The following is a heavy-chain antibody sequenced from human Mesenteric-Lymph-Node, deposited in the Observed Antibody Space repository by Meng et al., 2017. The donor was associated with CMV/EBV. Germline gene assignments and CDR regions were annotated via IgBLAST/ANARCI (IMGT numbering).Heavy chain of an antibody. CDR3: AYYSSSGYYFDY. V-gene: IGHV3-30*02. CDR2: ISYDGSAR. Sequence: GESLKISCATSGFPFYGYTMHWVRQAPGKGLEWVAFISYDGSARNYVDSVRGRFVISRDNSKNTLYLQMNSLRDEDTAVYYCAYYSSSGYYFDYWGQGTLVTVSS. J-gene: IGHJ4*02. D-gene: IGHD6-25*01. CDR1: GFPFYGYT.